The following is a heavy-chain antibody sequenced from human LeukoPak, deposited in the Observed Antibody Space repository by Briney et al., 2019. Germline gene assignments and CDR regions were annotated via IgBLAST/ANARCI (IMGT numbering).Heavy chain of an antibody. CDR1: GFTFTTYW. V-gene: IGHV3-7*03. J-gene: IGHJ3*02. CDR2: IKQDGTEK. CDR3: AKDTYFYGSGSKSNAFDI. D-gene: IGHD3-10*01. Sequence: GESLRLSCAASGFTFTTYWLGWVRQPPGNGLEWVANIKQDGTEKYYVDSVKGRFTISRDNAKNSLYLQMNSLRAEDTALYYCAKDTYFYGSGSKSNAFDIWGQGTMVTVSS.